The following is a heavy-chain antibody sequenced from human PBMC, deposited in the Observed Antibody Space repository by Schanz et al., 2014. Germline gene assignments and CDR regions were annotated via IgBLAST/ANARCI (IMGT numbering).Heavy chain of an antibody. CDR2: IIPILGIA. J-gene: IGHJ4*02. CDR3: ARGYGDSPTDF. V-gene: IGHV1-69*02. CDR1: RSTFSSYT. Sequence: QVQLVQSGAEVTKPGSSVKVSCKASRSTFSSYTISWVRQARGQGLEWMGRIIPILGIANYAQKFQGRVTITADRSTSTGYMELSSLRSEDTAVYYSARGYGDSPTDFWGQGTRVTVSS. D-gene: IGHD4-17*01.